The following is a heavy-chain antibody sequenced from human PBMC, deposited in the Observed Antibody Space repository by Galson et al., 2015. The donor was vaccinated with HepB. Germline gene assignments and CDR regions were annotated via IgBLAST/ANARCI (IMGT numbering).Heavy chain of an antibody. CDR3: AREGGENWSGYYPDY. J-gene: IGHJ4*02. Sequence: SLRLSCAASGFTFSSYGMHWVRQAPGKGLEWVALIWYDRINNYYADSVKGRFTISRDNSKNTLYLQINSLRAEDTAVYYCAREGGENWSGYYPDYWGQGTLVTVSS. D-gene: IGHD3-3*01. V-gene: IGHV3-33*01. CDR1: GFTFSSYG. CDR2: IWYDRINN.